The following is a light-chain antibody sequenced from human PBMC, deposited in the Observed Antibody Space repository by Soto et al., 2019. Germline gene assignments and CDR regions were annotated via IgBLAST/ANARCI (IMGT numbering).Light chain of an antibody. CDR3: QHLNSYPPCT. J-gene: IGKJ5*01. Sequence: DIQLTQSPSFLSASVGDRVTITCRASQGISSYLAWYQQKPGKAPKLLIYAASTFQSGVPSRFSGSGSGTGFTRAISSLEPEDFVTYYCQHLNSYPPCTFGQGTRLEIK. CDR1: QGISSY. V-gene: IGKV1-9*01. CDR2: AAS.